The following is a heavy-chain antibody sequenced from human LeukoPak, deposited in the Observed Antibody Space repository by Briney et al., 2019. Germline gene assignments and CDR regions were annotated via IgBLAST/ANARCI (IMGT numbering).Heavy chain of an antibody. CDR3: ARGGGCSYGYEGGFDY. D-gene: IGHD5-18*01. Sequence: PSETLSLTCTVSGGSISSYYWSWIRQPPGKGLEWIGYIYYSGSTNYNPSLKSRVTISVDTSKNQFSLKLSSVTAADTAVYYCARGGGCSYGYEGGFDYWGQGTLVTVSS. CDR1: GGSISSYY. V-gene: IGHV4-59*01. CDR2: IYYSGST. J-gene: IGHJ4*02.